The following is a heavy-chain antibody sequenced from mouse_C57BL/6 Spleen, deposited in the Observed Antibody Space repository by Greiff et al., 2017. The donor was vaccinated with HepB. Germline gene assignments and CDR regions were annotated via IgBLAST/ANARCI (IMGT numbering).Heavy chain of an antibody. J-gene: IGHJ3*01. V-gene: IGHV1-55*01. CDR3: ARKFAY. Sequence: QVQLKESGAELVKPGASVKMSCKASGYTFTSYWITWVKQRPGQGLEWIGDIYPGSGSTNYNEKFKSKATLTVDTSSSTAYMQLSSLTSEDSAVYYCARKFAYWGQGTLVTVSA. CDR2: IYPGSGST. CDR1: GYTFTSYW.